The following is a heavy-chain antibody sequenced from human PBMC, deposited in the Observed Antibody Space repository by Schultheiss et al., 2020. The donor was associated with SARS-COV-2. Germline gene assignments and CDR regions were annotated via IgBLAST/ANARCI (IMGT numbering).Heavy chain of an antibody. D-gene: IGHD6-13*01. Sequence: SETLSLTCAVYGGSFSGYYWSWIRQPPGKGLEWIGEINHSGSTNYNPSLKSRVTISVDTSKNQFSLKLSSVTAADTAVYYCARETLDSSWYTRRWSIRYGMDVWGQGTTVTVSS. CDR1: GGSFSGYY. J-gene: IGHJ6*02. V-gene: IGHV4-34*01. CDR2: INHSGST. CDR3: ARETLDSSWYTRRWSIRYGMDV.